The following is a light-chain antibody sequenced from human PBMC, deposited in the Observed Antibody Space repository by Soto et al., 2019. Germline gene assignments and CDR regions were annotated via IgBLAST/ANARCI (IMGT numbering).Light chain of an antibody. V-gene: IGKV4-1*01. CDR2: WAS. CDR1: QSVLYSSNNKNY. Sequence: DIVMTQSPDSLAVSLGERATINCKSSQSVLYSSNNKNYLAWYQQKPGQPPKLLIYWASTRESGVPDRFSGSGSGTDFTLTISSLQAEDVAVYYCHQYYSTPTFGGGTKFEIK. J-gene: IGKJ4*01. CDR3: HQYYSTPT.